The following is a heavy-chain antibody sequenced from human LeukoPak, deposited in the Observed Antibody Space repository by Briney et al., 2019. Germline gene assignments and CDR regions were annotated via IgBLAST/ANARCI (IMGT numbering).Heavy chain of an antibody. J-gene: IGHJ4*02. D-gene: IGHD3-10*01. V-gene: IGHV3-74*01. CDR3: ARAIVSGSGRLDY. CDR2: VKSDGSNP. Sequence: WVSRVKSDGSNPSYADSVKGRFTISRDNAENMLYLQMNTLGAEDTAVYCCARAIVSGSGRLDYWGQGTRVPVSS.